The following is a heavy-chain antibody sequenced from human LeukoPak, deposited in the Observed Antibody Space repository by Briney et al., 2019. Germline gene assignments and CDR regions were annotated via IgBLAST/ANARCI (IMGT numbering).Heavy chain of an antibody. CDR2: ISAYNGNT. V-gene: IGHV1-18*01. Sequence: GASVKVSCKASGYTFTSYGISWVRQAPGQGLEWMGWISAYNGNTNYAQKLQGRVTMTTDTSTSTAYMELRSLRSDDTAVYYCARDQTDYYDSSGYLDYWGQGTLVTVSS. D-gene: IGHD3-22*01. J-gene: IGHJ4*02. CDR1: GYTFTSYG. CDR3: ARDQTDYYDSSGYLDY.